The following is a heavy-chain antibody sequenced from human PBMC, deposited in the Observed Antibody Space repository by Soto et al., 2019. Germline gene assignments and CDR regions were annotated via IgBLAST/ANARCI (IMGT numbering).Heavy chain of an antibody. D-gene: IGHD1-26*01. CDR1: GFTFSSYG. CDR3: AKAANDVGATYHFDY. V-gene: IGHV3-30*18. J-gene: IGHJ4*02. CDR2: ISYDGSNK. Sequence: QVQLVESGGGVVQPGRSLRLSCAASGFTFSSYGMHWVRQAPGKGLEWVAVISYDGSNKYYADSVKGRFTISRDNSKNTLYLQMNSLRAEDTAVYYCAKAANDVGATYHFDYWGQGTLVTVSS.